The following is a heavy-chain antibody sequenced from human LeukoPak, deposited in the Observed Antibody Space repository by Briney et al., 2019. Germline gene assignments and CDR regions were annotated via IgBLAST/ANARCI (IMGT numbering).Heavy chain of an antibody. CDR2: ISGSGGST. J-gene: IGHJ5*02. D-gene: IGHD3-22*01. V-gene: IGHV3-23*01. CDR3: ATSYDSSGYYPRNSPFDP. CDR1: GFTFSSYA. Sequence: GGSLRLSCAASGFTFSSYAMSWVRQAPGKGLEWVSAISGSGGSTYYADSVKGRFTIPRDNSKNTLYLQMNSLRAEDTAVYYCATSYDSSGYYPRNSPFDPWGQGTLVTVSS.